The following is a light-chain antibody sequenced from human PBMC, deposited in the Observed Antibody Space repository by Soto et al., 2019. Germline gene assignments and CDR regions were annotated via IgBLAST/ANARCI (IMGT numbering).Light chain of an antibody. V-gene: IGKV3-20*01. Sequence: EFVLTQSPGTLSLSPGERATLSCRASQTVRNNYLAWYQQKPGQAPRLLIYDASSRATGIPDRFSGGGSGTDFPLTISRLEPEDFAVYYCHQFSSYPLTFGGGTKVEIK. CDR2: DAS. J-gene: IGKJ4*01. CDR3: HQFSSYPLT. CDR1: QTVRNNY.